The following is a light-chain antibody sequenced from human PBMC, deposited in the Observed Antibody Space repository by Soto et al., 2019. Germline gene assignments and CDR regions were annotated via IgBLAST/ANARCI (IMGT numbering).Light chain of an antibody. CDR2: GNN. Sequence: QSVLTQPPSVSGAPGQRVTISCTGRSSNIGAGYDVHWYQQVPGRAPKLLIYGNNNRPSGVPDRFSGSKSGTSASLAITGLRAEDEADYYCQSYDDSLHGSVVFGGGTKLTVL. CDR1: SSNIGAGYD. CDR3: QSYDDSLHGSVV. V-gene: IGLV1-40*01. J-gene: IGLJ3*02.